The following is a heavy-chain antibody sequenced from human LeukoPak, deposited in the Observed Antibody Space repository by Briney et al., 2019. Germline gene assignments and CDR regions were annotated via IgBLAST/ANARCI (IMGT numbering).Heavy chain of an antibody. D-gene: IGHD2-15*01. Sequence: PGGSLRPPVAASGLTFSSNWLSWAGKAQGKGLEWVATIKQDGSEKYYVDSVKGRFTISRDNAKNSLYLQMNSLRAEDTAVYYCARFCSGGSCYYAIDYWGQGTLVTVSS. CDR3: ARFCSGGSCYYAIDY. CDR2: IKQDGSEK. J-gene: IGHJ4*02. CDR1: GLTFSSNW. V-gene: IGHV3-7*01.